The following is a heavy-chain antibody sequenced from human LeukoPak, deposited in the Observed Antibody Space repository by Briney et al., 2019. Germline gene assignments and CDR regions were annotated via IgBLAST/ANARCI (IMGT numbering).Heavy chain of an antibody. CDR2: VSTSGDT. CDR1: GGSISSDNHY. J-gene: IGHJ5*02. V-gene: IGHV4-61*02. D-gene: IGHD2-21*01. Sequence: SETLSLTCTVSGGSISSDNHYWGWIRQPAGKGLEWIGRVSTSGDTHYNPSLKSRVTISVDTSKNQFSLKLSSVTAADTAVYYCARRPGAGSRDCWFDPWGQGTLVTVSS. CDR3: ARRPGAGSRDCWFDP.